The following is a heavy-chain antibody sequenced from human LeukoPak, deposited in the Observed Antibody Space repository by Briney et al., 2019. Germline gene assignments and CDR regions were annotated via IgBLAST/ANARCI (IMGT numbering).Heavy chain of an antibody. Sequence: PGGSLRLSCAASGFTFSSYGMHWVRQAPGKGLEWVAFIRYDGSNKYYADSVKGRFTISRDNSKNTLYLQMNSLRAEDTAVYYCARAYDSSGYYYEVGAFDIWGQGTMVTVSS. J-gene: IGHJ3*02. CDR1: GFTFSSYG. CDR2: IRYDGSNK. V-gene: IGHV3-30*02. D-gene: IGHD3-22*01. CDR3: ARAYDSSGYYYEVGAFDI.